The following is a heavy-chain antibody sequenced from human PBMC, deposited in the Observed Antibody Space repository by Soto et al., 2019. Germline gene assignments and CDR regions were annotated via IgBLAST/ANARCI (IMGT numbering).Heavy chain of an antibody. J-gene: IGHJ5*02. V-gene: IGHV1-18*03. CDR2: VSAYNGNT. Sequence: QVQLVQSGAEVKKAGASVKVSCKASGYTFVSYVISWVRQAPGQGLEWMGWVSAYNGNTNYAQNLQGRVTMTTDTSTSTAYIELRSLRSDDMAVYYCARGSDTVTTDWFDPWGQGTLVTVSS. CDR1: GYTFVSYV. CDR3: ARGSDTVTTDWFDP. D-gene: IGHD4-4*01.